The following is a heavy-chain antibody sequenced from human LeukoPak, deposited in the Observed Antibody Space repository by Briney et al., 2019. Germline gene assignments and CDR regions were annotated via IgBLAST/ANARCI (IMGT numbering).Heavy chain of an antibody. J-gene: IGHJ5*02. CDR3: ATVDYYDSSNWFDP. D-gene: IGHD3-22*01. Sequence: ASVKVSCKVSGYTLTELSIHWVRQAPGKGLEWMGGFEPEDGETIYAQKFQGRVTMTEDTSTDTTYMELSSLRSEDTAMYYCATVDYYDSSNWFDPWGQGTLVTVSS. CDR2: FEPEDGET. CDR1: GYTLTELS. V-gene: IGHV1-24*01.